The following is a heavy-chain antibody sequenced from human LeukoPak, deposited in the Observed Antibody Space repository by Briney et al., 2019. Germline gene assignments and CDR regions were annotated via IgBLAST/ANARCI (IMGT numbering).Heavy chain of an antibody. CDR1: GFTFNYAW. D-gene: IGHD5-18*01. V-gene: IGHV3-15*01. CDR2: IKSNSDGETT. CDR3: TTAPSGYAYMKGWHLDY. J-gene: IGHJ4*02. Sequence: GGSLRLSCAASGFTFNYAWMNWVRQAPGKGLEWVGLIKSNSDGETTDYAAPVKGRFTISRDDSKNTLYLQMNRLKNEDTALYNCTTAPSGYAYMKGWHLDYWGQGALVTVSS.